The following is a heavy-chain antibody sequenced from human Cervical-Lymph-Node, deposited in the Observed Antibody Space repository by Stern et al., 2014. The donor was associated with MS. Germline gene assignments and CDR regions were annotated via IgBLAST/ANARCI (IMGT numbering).Heavy chain of an antibody. D-gene: IGHD4-17*01. CDR3: TKATYYGAALDY. V-gene: IGHV3-9*01. J-gene: IGHJ4*02. CDR1: GFTFGDYA. CDR2: ISWNSNSM. Sequence: MQLVQSGGGLVQPGRSLTLSCAASGFTFGDYAMHWVRQAPGQGLAWVSSISWNSNSMTYADSVKGRFTISRDNAKNSIYLQMNSLRAEDTALYYCTKATYYGAALDYWGQGTLVTVSS.